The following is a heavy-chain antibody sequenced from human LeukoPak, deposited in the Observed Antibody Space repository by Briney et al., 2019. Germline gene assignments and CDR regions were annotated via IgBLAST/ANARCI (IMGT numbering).Heavy chain of an antibody. CDR2: IIPIFGTA. D-gene: IGHD6-13*01. Sequence: SVKVSCKASGGTFSSYAISWVRQAPGQGLEWMGGIIPIFGTANYAQKFQGRVTITTDESTSTAYMELSSLRSEDTAVYYCARGSPSAGYSSSWGENWFDPWGEGTLVTVSS. J-gene: IGHJ5*02. CDR1: GGTFSSYA. V-gene: IGHV1-69*05. CDR3: ARGSPSAGYSSSWGENWFDP.